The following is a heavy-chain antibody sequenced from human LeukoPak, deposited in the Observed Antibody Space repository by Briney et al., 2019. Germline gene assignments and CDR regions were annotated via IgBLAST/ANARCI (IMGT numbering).Heavy chain of an antibody. CDR2: ISYDGSDK. J-gene: IGHJ4*02. CDR3: AKLHGDFLPAHY. Sequence: PGGSLRLSCAASGFTFSTYAMHWVRQAPGKGLEWVAVISYDGSDKYYAASVKGRFTISRDSSKNTLVLQMNTLRVEDTALYYCAKLHGDFLPAHYWGQGTLVTVSS. D-gene: IGHD4-17*01. V-gene: IGHV3-30*04. CDR1: GFTFSTYA.